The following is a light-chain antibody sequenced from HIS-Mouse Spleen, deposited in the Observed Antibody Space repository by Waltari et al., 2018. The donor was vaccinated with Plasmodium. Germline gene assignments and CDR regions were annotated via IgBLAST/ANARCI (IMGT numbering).Light chain of an antibody. V-gene: IGKV3-20*01. CDR1: QSVSSSY. CDR2: GAS. J-gene: IGKJ2*01. Sequence: EIVLTQSPGTLSLSPGERATLSCRASQSVSSSYLAWYQQEPDQAPRRLIYGASSRATGIPDRCSASGSGTDFTLTISRLEPEDFAVYYCQQYGSSPYTFGQGTKLEIK. CDR3: QQYGSSPYT.